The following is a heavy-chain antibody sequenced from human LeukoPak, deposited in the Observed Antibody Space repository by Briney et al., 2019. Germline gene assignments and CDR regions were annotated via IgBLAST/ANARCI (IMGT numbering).Heavy chain of an antibody. J-gene: IGHJ4*02. CDR3: ARRETSIPDF. V-gene: IGHV1-2*06. CDR1: GYTFTVYY. CDR2: INPNSGDT. D-gene: IGHD6-6*01. Sequence: GASVKVSCKASGYTFTVYYMHWVRQAPGQGLEWMGRINPNSGDTHYAQKFQGRVTMTRDTSISAAYMELSRLTSDDTAVYYCARRETSIPDFWGQGTLVTVSS.